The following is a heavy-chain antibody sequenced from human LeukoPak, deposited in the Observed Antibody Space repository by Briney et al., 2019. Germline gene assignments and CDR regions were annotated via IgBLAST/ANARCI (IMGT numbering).Heavy chain of an antibody. CDR1: GFTLSSYA. CDR3: VKDLAVAATPILDY. CDR2: ISSNGGST. J-gene: IGHJ4*02. V-gene: IGHV3-64D*06. D-gene: IGHD2-15*01. Sequence: GGSLRLSCSASGFTLSSYAMHWVGQAPGKGLEYVSAISSNGGSTYYADSVKGRFTISRDNSKNTLYLQMSSLRAEDTAVYYCVKDLAVAATPILDYWGQGTLVTVSS.